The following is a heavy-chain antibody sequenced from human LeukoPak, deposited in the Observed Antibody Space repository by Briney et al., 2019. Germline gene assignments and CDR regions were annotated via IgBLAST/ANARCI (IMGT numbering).Heavy chain of an antibody. Sequence: ASVKVSCKASGYTFTTYGVSWVRQAPGQGLEWMGWISAYTGNTNYAQKLQGRVTMTTDTSTSTAYMELRSLRSDDTAVYYCARGQSGSYLSPSDYWGLGTLVTVSS. CDR1: GYTFTTYG. J-gene: IGHJ4*02. CDR3: ARGQSGSYLSPSDY. D-gene: IGHD1-26*01. V-gene: IGHV1-18*01. CDR2: ISAYTGNT.